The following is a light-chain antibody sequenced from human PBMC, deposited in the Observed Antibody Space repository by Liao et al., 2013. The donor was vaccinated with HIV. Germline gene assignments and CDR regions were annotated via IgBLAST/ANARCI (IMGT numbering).Light chain of an antibody. CDR2: QDI. J-gene: IGLJ2*01. CDR3: QAWDSSTVV. V-gene: IGLV3-1*01. CDR1: KLGDRF. Sequence: SYELTRPPSVSVSPGQTASITCSGDKLGDRFASWYQQKPGQSPVVVISQDIERPPGIPERFSGSNSGNTATLTIRGTQAMDEADYYCQAWDSSTVVFGGGTKLTVL.